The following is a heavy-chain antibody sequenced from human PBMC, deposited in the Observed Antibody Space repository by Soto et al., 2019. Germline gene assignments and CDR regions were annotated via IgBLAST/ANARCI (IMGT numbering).Heavy chain of an antibody. Sequence: QVQLQESGPGLVKPSGTLSLTCAVSGVSISSHDCWTWVRQPPGEGLEWIGESHQSGNTNYNSSLESRVTISVDKSKNQFSLKLTSVTVADTAVYYCATRDSSRFYWGQGTLVTVSS. D-gene: IGHD6-13*01. CDR2: SHQSGNT. V-gene: IGHV4-4*02. CDR3: ATRDSSRFY. CDR1: GVSISSHDC. J-gene: IGHJ4*02.